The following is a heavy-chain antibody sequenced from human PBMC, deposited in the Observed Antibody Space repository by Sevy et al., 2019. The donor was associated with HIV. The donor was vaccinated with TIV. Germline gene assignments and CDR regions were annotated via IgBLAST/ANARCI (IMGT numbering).Heavy chain of an antibody. D-gene: IGHD3-22*01. CDR1: GYTLTKLS. CDR2: FDPEDGDPEDGET. V-gene: IGHV1-24*01. CDR3: ATTKDYYDSSGYPFDD. Sequence: ASVKVSCTVSGYTLTKLSMHWVRQAPGKGPEWLGTFDPEDGDPEDGETVYAQKFQDRVIMTDDISTDTAYMELSSLTSEDTAVYYCATTKDYYDSSGYPFDDWGQEPWSPSPQ. J-gene: IGHJ4*01.